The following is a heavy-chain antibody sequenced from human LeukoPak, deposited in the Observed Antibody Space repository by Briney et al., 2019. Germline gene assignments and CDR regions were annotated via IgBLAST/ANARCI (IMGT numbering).Heavy chain of an antibody. Sequence: SETLSLTCTVSGGSISSHSWSWIRQPPGKGLEWIGYIYYSGSTNYNPSLKSRVTISVDTSKNQFSLKLSSVTAADTAVYYCARINTAMVIFDYWGQGTLVTVSS. J-gene: IGHJ4*02. D-gene: IGHD5-18*01. V-gene: IGHV4-59*11. CDR1: GGSISSHS. CDR2: IYYSGST. CDR3: ARINTAMVIFDY.